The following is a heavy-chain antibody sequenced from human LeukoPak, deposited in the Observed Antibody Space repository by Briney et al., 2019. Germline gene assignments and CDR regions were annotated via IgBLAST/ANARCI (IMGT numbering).Heavy chain of an antibody. J-gene: IGHJ6*04. CDR1: GFTFSSYG. Sequence: GGSLRLSCAASGFTFSSYGMHWVRQAPDKGLEWVAVISYDGSNKYYADSVKGRFTISRDNSKNTLYLQMNSLRAEDTAVYYCAKVVQYSSSWYGSYYYGMDVWGKGTTVTVSS. CDR2: ISYDGSNK. D-gene: IGHD6-13*01. CDR3: AKVVQYSSSWYGSYYYGMDV. V-gene: IGHV3-30*18.